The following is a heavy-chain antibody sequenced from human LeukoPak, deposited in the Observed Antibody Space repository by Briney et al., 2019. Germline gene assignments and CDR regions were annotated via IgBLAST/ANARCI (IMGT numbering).Heavy chain of an antibody. CDR1: GGSISSYY. V-gene: IGHV4-34*01. J-gene: IGHJ4*02. D-gene: IGHD2-2*02. CDR3: ARGSRSSSTSCYIDY. Sequence: SETLSLTCTVSGGSISSYYWSWIRQPPGKGLEWIGEINHSGSTNYNPSLKSRVTISVDTSKNQFSLKLSSVTAADTAVYYCARGSRSSSTSCYIDYWGQGTLVTVSS. CDR2: INHSGST.